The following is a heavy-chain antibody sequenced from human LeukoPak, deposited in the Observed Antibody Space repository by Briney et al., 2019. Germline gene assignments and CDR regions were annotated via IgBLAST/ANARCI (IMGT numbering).Heavy chain of an antibody. CDR1: AFTFSSNG. J-gene: IGHJ4*02. V-gene: IGHV3-33*01. CDR3: ARERWSSTSCYDR. CDR2: IWYDGSNK. Sequence: PGRSLRLSCAASAFTFSSNGMHWVRQAPGKGLGWVAVIWYDGSNKYYADSVKGRFTISRDNSKNTLYLQMNSLRAEDTAVYYCARERWSSTSCYDRWGQGTLVTVSS. D-gene: IGHD2-2*01.